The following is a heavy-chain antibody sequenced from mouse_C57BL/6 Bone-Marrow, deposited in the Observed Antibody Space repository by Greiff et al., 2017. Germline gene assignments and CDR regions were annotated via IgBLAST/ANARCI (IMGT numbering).Heavy chain of an antibody. CDR3: TPLAWFAY. CDR1: GFNIKDDY. J-gene: IGHJ3*01. V-gene: IGHV14-4*01. CDR2: IDPENGDT. Sequence: EVQLVESGAELVRPGASVKLSCTASGFNIKDDYMHWVKQRPEQGLEWIGWIDPENGDTEYASKFQGKATITADTSSNTAYLQLSSLTSEDAAVYYWTPLAWFAYWGQGTLVTVSA.